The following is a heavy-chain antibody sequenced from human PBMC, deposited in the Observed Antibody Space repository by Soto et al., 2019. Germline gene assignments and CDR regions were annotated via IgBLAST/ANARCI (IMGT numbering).Heavy chain of an antibody. J-gene: IGHJ4*02. D-gene: IGHD2-2*01. CDR2: IWYDGSNK. CDR1: GFTFSSYG. CDR3: AGDVLEDCSSASCMGFGFDY. Sequence: GGSLRLSCAASGFTFSSYGMHWVRQAPGKGLEWVAVIWYDGSNKYYADSVKGRFTISRDNSKNTLYLQMNSLRAEDTEVYYCAGDVLEDCSSASCMGFGFDYWGQGTLVTVSS. V-gene: IGHV3-33*01.